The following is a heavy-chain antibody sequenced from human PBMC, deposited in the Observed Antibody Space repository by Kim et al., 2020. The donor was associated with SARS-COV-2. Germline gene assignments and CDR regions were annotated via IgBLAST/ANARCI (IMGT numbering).Heavy chain of an antibody. CDR1: GFTFSNAW. J-gene: IGHJ4*02. D-gene: IGHD2-15*01. V-gene: IGHV3-15*01. CDR3: TTSLDSIVVVVAATGAQDY. Sequence: GGSLRLSCAASGFTFSNAWMSWVRQAPGKGLEWVGRIKSKTDGGTTDYAAPVKGRFTISRDDSKNTLYLQMNSLKTEDTAVYYCTTSLDSIVVVVAATGAQDYWGQGTLVTVSS. CDR2: IKSKTDGGTT.